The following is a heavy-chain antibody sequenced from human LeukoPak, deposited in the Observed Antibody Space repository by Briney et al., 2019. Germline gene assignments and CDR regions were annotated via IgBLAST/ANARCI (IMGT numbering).Heavy chain of an antibody. CDR2: LFASWTT. V-gene: IGHV4-39*06. J-gene: IGHJ5*02. CDR1: GGTISSNDYY. Sequence: SETLSLTCTVSGGTISSNDYYWGWHRQPPGKGLEGIGNLFASWTTYSNPTLNSLVTISVDTSQNQFPLQLSSLTAADTAVYYCARGTWNVGGFDPWGQGPLVTVSS. D-gene: IGHD1-1*01. CDR3: ARGTWNVGGFDP.